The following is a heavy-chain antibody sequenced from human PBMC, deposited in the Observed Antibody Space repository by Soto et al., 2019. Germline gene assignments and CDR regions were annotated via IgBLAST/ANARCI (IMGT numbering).Heavy chain of an antibody. V-gene: IGHV1-69*13. D-gene: IGHD1-1*01. CDR3: AREKATGTDYFDY. CDR2: IIPIFGTA. J-gene: IGHJ4*02. CDR1: GGTFSSYA. Sequence: SVKVTCKASGGTFSSYAISWVRPAPGQGLEWMGGIIPIFGTANYAQKFQGRVTITADESTSTAYMELSSLRSEDTAVYYCAREKATGTDYFDYWGQGTLVTVSS.